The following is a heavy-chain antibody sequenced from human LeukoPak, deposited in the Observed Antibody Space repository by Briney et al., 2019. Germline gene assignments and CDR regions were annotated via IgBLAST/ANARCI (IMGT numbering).Heavy chain of an antibody. Sequence: VASVKVSCKASGYTFTGYYMHWVRQAPGQGLEWMGWINPNSGGTNYAQKFQGRVTMTRDTSISTAYMELSRLRSDDTAVYYCARDLEGYDILTGPRYYYGMDVWGQGTTVTVSS. J-gene: IGHJ6*02. CDR1: GYTFTGYY. CDR3: ARDLEGYDILTGPRYYYGMDV. V-gene: IGHV1-2*02. D-gene: IGHD3-9*01. CDR2: INPNSGGT.